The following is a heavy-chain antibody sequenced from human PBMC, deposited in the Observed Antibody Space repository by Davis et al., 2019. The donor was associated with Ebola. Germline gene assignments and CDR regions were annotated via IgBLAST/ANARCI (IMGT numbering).Heavy chain of an antibody. V-gene: IGHV4-59*08. CDR3: ARQRSSSWTYYYYYGMDV. D-gene: IGHD6-13*01. Sequence: SETLSLTCTVSGGSIRSYYWSWIRQPPGKGLEWIGYIYYSGSTNYNPSLKSRVTISVDTSKNQFSLKLSSVTAADTAVYYCARQRSSSWTYYYYYGMDVWGQGTTVTVSS. CDR1: GGSIRSYY. J-gene: IGHJ6*02. CDR2: IYYSGST.